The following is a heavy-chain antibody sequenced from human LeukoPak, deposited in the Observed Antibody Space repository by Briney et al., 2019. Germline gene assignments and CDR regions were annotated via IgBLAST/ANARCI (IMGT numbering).Heavy chain of an antibody. CDR3: ARGGAVAGRYNWFDP. Sequence: SETLSLTCTVSGDSITTTSYYWAWIRQPPGKGLEWIGYIYYSGSTNYNPSLKSRVTISVDTSKNQFSLKLSSVTAADTAVYYCARGGAVAGRYNWFDPWGQGTLVTVSS. D-gene: IGHD6-19*01. J-gene: IGHJ5*02. CDR1: GDSITTTSYY. CDR2: IYYSGST. V-gene: IGHV4-61*05.